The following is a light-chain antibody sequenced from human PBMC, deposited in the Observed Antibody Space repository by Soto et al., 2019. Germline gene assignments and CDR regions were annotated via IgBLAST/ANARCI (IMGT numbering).Light chain of an antibody. CDR3: CSYAASNTFV. CDR1: SSNIGAGYD. Sequence: QAVVTQPPSVSGAPGQRVTISCTGSSSNIGAGYDVHWYQQYSGKAPKVMIYDVSKRPSGVPDRFSGSKSGNTASLTISGLQAEDEADYYCCSYAASNTFVFGTGTKLTVL. CDR2: DVS. V-gene: IGLV1-40*01. J-gene: IGLJ1*01.